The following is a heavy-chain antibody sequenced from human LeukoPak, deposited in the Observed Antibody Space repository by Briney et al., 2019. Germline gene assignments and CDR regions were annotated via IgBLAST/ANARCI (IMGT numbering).Heavy chain of an antibody. J-gene: IGHJ5*02. CDR2: ISGSGGST. CDR1: GFTFSSYA. Sequence: PGGSLRLSCAASGFTFSSYAMSWVRQAPGKGLEWVSAISGSGGSTYYADSVKGRFTISRDNSKNTLYLQMNSLRAEDTAVYYCVKLVGATGTFWFDPWGQGTLVTVSS. D-gene: IGHD1-26*01. V-gene: IGHV3-23*01. CDR3: VKLVGATGTFWFDP.